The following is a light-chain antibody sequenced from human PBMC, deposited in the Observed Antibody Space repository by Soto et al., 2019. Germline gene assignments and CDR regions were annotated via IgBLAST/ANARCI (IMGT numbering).Light chain of an antibody. CDR1: SSNIGSNY. Sequence: QSVLNRPPSASGTPGDRVSISCSGSSSNIGSNYVYWYQQLPGTAPKLLIYRNNQRPSGGPDRFSGSKSGTSASLAISGFRSEDEADYYCAAWDECLRGVSGTGTKVTVL. CDR3: AAWDECLRGV. CDR2: RNN. J-gene: IGLJ1*01. V-gene: IGLV1-47*01.